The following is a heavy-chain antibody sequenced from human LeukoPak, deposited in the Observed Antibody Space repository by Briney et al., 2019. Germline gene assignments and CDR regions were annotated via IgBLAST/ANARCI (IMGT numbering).Heavy chain of an antibody. D-gene: IGHD3-3*01. CDR3: ARGGEGIFGVVTQFDY. V-gene: IGHV1-24*01. CDR2: FDPEDGET. Sequence: GASVKVSCKVSGYTLTELSMHWVRQAPGKGLEWMGGFDPEDGETIYAQKFQGRVTMTEDTSTDTAYMELSSLRSEDTAVYYCARGGEGIFGVVTQFDYWGQGTLVTVSS. J-gene: IGHJ4*02. CDR1: GYTLTELS.